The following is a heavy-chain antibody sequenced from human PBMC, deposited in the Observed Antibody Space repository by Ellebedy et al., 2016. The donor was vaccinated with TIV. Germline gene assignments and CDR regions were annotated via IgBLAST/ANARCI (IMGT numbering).Heavy chain of an antibody. D-gene: IGHD5-18*01. V-gene: IGHV1-18*01. CDR1: GFTFSSYT. J-gene: IGHJ4*02. CDR3: ARGGYSYGYFES. CDR2: ISAYNGNI. Sequence: AASVKVSCKASGFTFSSYTISWVRQAPGQGPEWMGWISAYNGNISYAQKFQGRVTMTTDTSTSTAFMELRNLRSDDTAVYYCARGGYSYGYFESWGQGALVTVSS.